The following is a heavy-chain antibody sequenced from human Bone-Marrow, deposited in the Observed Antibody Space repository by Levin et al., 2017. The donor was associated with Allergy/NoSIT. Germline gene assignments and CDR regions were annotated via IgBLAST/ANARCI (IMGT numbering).Heavy chain of an antibody. CDR2: ISYDGSDK. J-gene: IGHJ4*02. CDR3: ARGTVTMALIDY. Sequence: PGGSLRLSCAASGFTFSSYAIHWVRQAPGKGLEWVAVISYDGSDKYYADSVKGRFTISRDNSKNTLYLQMNSLRAEDTAVYYCARGTVTMALIDYWGQGTLVTVSS. V-gene: IGHV3-30-3*01. D-gene: IGHD4-17*01. CDR1: GFTFSSYA.